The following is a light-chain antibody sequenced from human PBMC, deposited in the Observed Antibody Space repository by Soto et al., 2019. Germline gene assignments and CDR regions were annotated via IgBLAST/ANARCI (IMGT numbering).Light chain of an antibody. V-gene: IGKV1-33*01. CDR2: DAS. J-gene: IGKJ2*01. Sequence: DIQMTQSPSSLSASVGDRVTITCQASQDISNYLNWYQQKPGKAPKLLIYDASNLETGVPSRFSGSGSGTDFTFTISSLQPEDSATYYCQQYDNLPYTFGQGTKLELK. CDR1: QDISNY. CDR3: QQYDNLPYT.